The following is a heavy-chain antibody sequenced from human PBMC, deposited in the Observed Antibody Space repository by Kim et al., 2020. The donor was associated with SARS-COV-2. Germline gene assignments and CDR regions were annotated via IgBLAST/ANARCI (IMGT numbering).Heavy chain of an antibody. D-gene: IGHD2-15*01. CDR3: ARHKDLVVVVAATSLGGAFVI. CDR1: GGSISSSSYY. CDR2: IYYSGST. V-gene: IGHV4-39*01. Sequence: SETLSLTCTVSGGSISSSSYYWGWIRQPPGKGLEWIGSIYYSGSTYYNPSLKSRVTISVDTSKNQFSLKLSSVTAADTAVYYCARHKDLVVVVAATSLGGAFVIWGQGTMVTVSS. J-gene: IGHJ3*02.